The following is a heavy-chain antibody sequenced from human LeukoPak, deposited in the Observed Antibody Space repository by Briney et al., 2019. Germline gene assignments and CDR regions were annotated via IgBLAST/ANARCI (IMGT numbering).Heavy chain of an antibody. CDR3: ARGPKGIAALIYYYYYMDV. Sequence: ASVKVSCKASGGTFTSYAIGWVRQAPGQGLEWMGGIIPIFGTANYAQKFQGRVTITTDESTSTAYMELRSLRSEDTAVYYCARGPKGIAALIYYYYYMDVWGKGATVTVAS. J-gene: IGHJ6*03. CDR2: IIPIFGTA. D-gene: IGHD6-13*01. CDR1: GGTFTSYA. V-gene: IGHV1-69*05.